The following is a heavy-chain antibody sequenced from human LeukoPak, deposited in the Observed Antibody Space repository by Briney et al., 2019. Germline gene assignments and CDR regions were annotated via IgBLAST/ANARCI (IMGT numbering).Heavy chain of an antibody. J-gene: IGHJ4*02. CDR3: AHSSGYSFDLDY. Sequence: GGSLRLSCAASGFTFDDYAMHWVRQAPGKGLEWVSGISWNSGSIGYADSVKGRFTISRDNAKNSLYLQMNSLRAEDTALYYCAHSSGYSFDLDYWGQGTLVTVSS. V-gene: IGHV3-9*01. CDR2: ISWNSGSI. CDR1: GFTFDDYA. D-gene: IGHD3-22*01.